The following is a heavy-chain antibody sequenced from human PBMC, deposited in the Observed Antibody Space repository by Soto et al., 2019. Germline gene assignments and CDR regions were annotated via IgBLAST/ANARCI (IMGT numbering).Heavy chain of an antibody. CDR2: IYYSGST. J-gene: IGHJ4*02. CDR3: ALIYCGGDCYAGYFDS. Sequence: ASETLSLTCTVSGGSFSSISYYWGWIRQPPGKGLEWIGNIYYSGSTYYNPSLKSRVTMSVDTSKKQFSLKLNSVTAADTAVYYCALIYCGGDCYAGYFDSWGQATLVTVSS. V-gene: IGHV4-39*01. D-gene: IGHD2-21*02. CDR1: GGSFSSISYY.